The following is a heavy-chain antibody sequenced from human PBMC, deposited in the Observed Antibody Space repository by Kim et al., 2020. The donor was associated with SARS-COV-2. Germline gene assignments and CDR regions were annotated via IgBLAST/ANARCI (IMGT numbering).Heavy chain of an antibody. CDR2: INAGNGNT. Sequence: ASVKVSCKASGYTFTSYAMHWVRQAPGQRLEWMGWINAGNGNTKYSQKFQGRVTITRDTSASTAYMELSSLRSEDTAVYYCARATTIFVLYYYYMDVWGKGTTVTVSS. V-gene: IGHV1-3*01. CDR3: ARATTIFVLYYYYMDV. D-gene: IGHD3-3*01. J-gene: IGHJ6*03. CDR1: GYTFTSYA.